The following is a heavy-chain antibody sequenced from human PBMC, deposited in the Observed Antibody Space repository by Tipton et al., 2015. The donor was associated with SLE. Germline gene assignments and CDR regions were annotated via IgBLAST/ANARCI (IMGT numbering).Heavy chain of an antibody. D-gene: IGHD5-12*01. Sequence: TLSLTCTVSGGSISSGSYYWSWIRQPAGKGLEWIGYIYTSGSTNYNPSLKSRVTISEDTSKNQFSLKLSSVTAADTAVYYCARGDQVVATTYMDVWGKGTTVTVSS. V-gene: IGHV4-61*09. CDR1: GGSISSGSYY. CDR2: IYTSGST. CDR3: ARGDQVVATTYMDV. J-gene: IGHJ6*03.